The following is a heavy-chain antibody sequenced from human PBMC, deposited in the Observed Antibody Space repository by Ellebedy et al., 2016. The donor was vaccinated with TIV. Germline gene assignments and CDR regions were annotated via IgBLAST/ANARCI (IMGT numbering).Heavy chain of an antibody. CDR3: ATFVAGAGQFDH. D-gene: IGHD6-19*01. Sequence: AASVKVSCKASGYAFSGYDMNWVRQAPGQGLEWMGGIIPSLGLGTVKIVQKFQDRVTISADISTSTTYMDLIRLTSDDTAVYYCATFVAGAGQFDHWGQGTLVTVSS. J-gene: IGHJ4*02. CDR2: IIPSLGLGTV. CDR1: GYAFSGYD. V-gene: IGHV1-69*06.